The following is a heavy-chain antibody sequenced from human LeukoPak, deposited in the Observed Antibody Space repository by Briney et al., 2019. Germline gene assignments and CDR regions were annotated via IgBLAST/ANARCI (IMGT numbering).Heavy chain of an antibody. V-gene: IGHV3-7*01. J-gene: IGHJ4*02. D-gene: IGHD4-17*01. CDR1: GFTFSDYY. Sequence: GGSLRLSCAASGFTFSDYYVSWIRQAPGKGLEWVGNIKHDGSDSFYVDSVKGRFTISRDNSENSLYLQMHSLRVEDTAMYFCARDRRPTIYGGLDSWGQGTVVTVSS. CDR3: ARDRRPTIYGGLDS. CDR2: IKHDGSDS.